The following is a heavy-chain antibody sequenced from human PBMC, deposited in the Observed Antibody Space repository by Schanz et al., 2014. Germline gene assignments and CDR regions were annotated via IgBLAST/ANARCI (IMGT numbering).Heavy chain of an antibody. V-gene: IGHV3-30*19. CDR2: ITYDGSNK. CDR1: GFTFSRYG. D-gene: IGHD4-17*01. Sequence: VLLLESGGRVERPGRSLRLSCAASGFTFSRYGMHWVRQAPGKGLEWVAAITYDGSNKYYAESVKGRFAISRDNSKDTLYLQMNSLRTEDTAVYYCVRDLGGDQTDYWGQGTLVTVSS. CDR3: VRDLGGDQTDY. J-gene: IGHJ4*02.